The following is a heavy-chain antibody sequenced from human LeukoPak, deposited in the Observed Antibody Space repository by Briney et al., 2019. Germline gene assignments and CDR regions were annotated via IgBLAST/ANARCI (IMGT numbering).Heavy chain of an antibody. J-gene: IGHJ4*02. CDR2: INHSGST. CDR3: ARDVTSGSYLY. Sequence: SETLSLTCAVYGRSFSGYYWSWIRQPPGKGLEWIGEINHSGSTNYNPSLKSRVTISVDTSKNQFSLKLSSVTAADTAVYYCARDVTSGSYLYWGQGTLVTVSS. V-gene: IGHV4-34*01. D-gene: IGHD1-26*01. CDR1: GRSFSGYY.